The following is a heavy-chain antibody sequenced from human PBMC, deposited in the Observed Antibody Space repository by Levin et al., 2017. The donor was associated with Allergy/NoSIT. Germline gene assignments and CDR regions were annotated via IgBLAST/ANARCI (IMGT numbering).Heavy chain of an antibody. CDR2: ISASGDGT. D-gene: IGHD1-7*01. V-gene: IGHV3-23*01. CDR3: AKDEGTTVPRVCDY. CDR1: GFTFSSYA. J-gene: IGHJ4*02. Sequence: GGSLRLSCAASGFTFSSYAMSWVRQAPGKGLQWVSSISASGDGTYYADSVKGRFTISRDNSKSTLYLQINSLRAEDTALYYCAKDEGTTVPRVCDYWGQGTLVTVSS.